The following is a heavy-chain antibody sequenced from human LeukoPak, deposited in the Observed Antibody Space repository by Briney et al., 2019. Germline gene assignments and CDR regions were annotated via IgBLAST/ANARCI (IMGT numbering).Heavy chain of an antibody. Sequence: GGSLRLSCAGSGFTFSSYSMNWVRQAPGKGLEWVSSISSSSSYIYYADSVKGRFTISRDNAKNSLYLQMNSLRAEDTAVYYCARDDGSGWFYFDYWGQGTLVTVSS. CDR2: ISSSSSYI. CDR1: GFTFSSYS. J-gene: IGHJ4*02. D-gene: IGHD6-19*01. V-gene: IGHV3-21*01. CDR3: ARDDGSGWFYFDY.